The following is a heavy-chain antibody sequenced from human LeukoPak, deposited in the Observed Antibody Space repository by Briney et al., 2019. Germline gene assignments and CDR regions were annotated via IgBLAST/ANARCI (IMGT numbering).Heavy chain of an antibody. CDR2: IKQDGSEK. V-gene: IGHV3-7*01. Sequence: GGSLRLSCAASGFTFSSYWMSWVRQAPGKGLVWVANIKQDGSEKYYVDSVKGRFTISRDNAKNSLYLQMNSLRAEDTAVYYCARDDVVVAAYFDYWGQGTLVTVSS. D-gene: IGHD2-15*01. CDR3: ARDDVVVAAYFDY. CDR1: GFTFSSYW. J-gene: IGHJ4*02.